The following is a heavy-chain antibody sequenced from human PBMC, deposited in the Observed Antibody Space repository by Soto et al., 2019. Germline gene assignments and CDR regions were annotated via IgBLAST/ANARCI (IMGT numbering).Heavy chain of an antibody. D-gene: IGHD4-17*01. J-gene: IGHJ4*02. Sequence: GGSLRLSCAASGFTFSSYGMHWVRQAPGKGLEWVAVISYDGSNKYYADSVKGRFTISRDNSKNTLYLQMNSLRAEDTAVYYCAKDRYGDSFFDYWGQGTLVTVSS. CDR1: GFTFSSYG. CDR3: AKDRYGDSFFDY. CDR2: ISYDGSNK. V-gene: IGHV3-30*18.